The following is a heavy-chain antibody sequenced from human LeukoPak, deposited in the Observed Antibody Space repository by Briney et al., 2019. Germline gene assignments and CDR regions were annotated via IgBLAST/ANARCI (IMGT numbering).Heavy chain of an antibody. CDR1: GFTFSSYG. V-gene: IGHV3-33*01. D-gene: IGHD2-21*02. J-gene: IGHJ4*02. CDR2: IWYDGSNK. CDR3: ARDPFSYCGGDCSPGY. Sequence: GGSLRLSCAASGFTFSSYGMHWVRQAPGKGLEWVAVIWYDGSNKYYADSVKGRFTISRDNSKNTLYLQMNSLRAEDTAVYYCARDPFSYCGGDCSPGYWGQGTLVTVSS.